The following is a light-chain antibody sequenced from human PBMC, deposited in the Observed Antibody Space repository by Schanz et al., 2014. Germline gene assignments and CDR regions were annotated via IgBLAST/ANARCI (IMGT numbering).Light chain of an antibody. CDR1: SSNIGAGYD. J-gene: IGLJ3*02. CDR2: DNS. CDR3: LSYDTSRHWV. Sequence: QSVLTQPPSVSGAPGQRVTISCTGSSSNIGAGYDVYWYQQLPGTAPKLLIYDNSRRPSGVPDRFSGSKSGTSGTLAITGLQAEDEADYYCLSYDTSRHWVFGGGTKLTVL. V-gene: IGLV1-40*01.